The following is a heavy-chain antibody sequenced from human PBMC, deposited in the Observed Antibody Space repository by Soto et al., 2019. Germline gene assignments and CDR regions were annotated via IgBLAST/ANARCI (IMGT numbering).Heavy chain of an antibody. Sequence: QVHLQQWGAGLLKPSETLSLTCAVNGGSLTGYYWSWIRQPPGKGLEWIGEIKDGGVTNYSPSLTGRVTMSADTSQNQFSLKLNSVTAADTAVYYCAGGQEGIVATHWDQGALVTVSS. CDR1: GGSLTGYY. J-gene: IGHJ4*02. V-gene: IGHV4-34*01. CDR2: IKDGGVT. D-gene: IGHD5-12*01. CDR3: AGGQEGIVATH.